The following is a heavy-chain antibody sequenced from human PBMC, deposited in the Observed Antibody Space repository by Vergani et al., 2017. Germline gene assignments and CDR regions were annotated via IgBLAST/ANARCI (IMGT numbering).Heavy chain of an antibody. CDR3: TRGWYYDSIAYWAY. CDR2: ISAYNGDT. CDR1: GYTFSSYG. D-gene: IGHD3-22*01. J-gene: IGHJ4*02. Sequence: QVQLVQSGAEVKKPGASVKVSCKASGYTFSSYGITWVRQAPGQGLEWMGWISAYNGDTNYARKLQGRVTMTTDTSTSTAYMELSSLRSEDTAVYYCTRGWYYDSIAYWAYWGQGTLVTVSS. V-gene: IGHV1-18*01.